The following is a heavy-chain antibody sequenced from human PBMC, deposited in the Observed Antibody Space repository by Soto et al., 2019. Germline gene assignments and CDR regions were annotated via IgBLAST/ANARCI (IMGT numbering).Heavy chain of an antibody. D-gene: IGHD2-2*03. Sequence: EVQLVESGGGLVQPGGSLRLSCAASGFTFSSYSMNWVRQAPGKGLEWVSYISSSSSTIYYADSVKGRFTISRDNAKNSLYLQMNSLRAEDTAVYYCARGGDGFWARWSPFDYWGQGTLVTVSS. V-gene: IGHV3-48*01. CDR3: ARGGDGFWARWSPFDY. CDR2: ISSSSSTI. J-gene: IGHJ4*02. CDR1: GFTFSSYS.